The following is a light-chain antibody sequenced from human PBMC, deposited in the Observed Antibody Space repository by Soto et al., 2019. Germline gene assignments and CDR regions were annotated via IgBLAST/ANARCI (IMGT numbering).Light chain of an antibody. CDR3: QQYGSSPLT. V-gene: IGKV3-20*01. CDR2: GAS. Sequence: EIVLTQSPDTLSLSPGERATLSCRASQTVGSIFLAWYQQKPGQAPRLLIYGASSRATGIPDRFSGSGSGTDFTLTISRLEPEDFAVYSCQQYGSSPLTFGQGTKVEIK. CDR1: QTVGSIF. J-gene: IGKJ1*01.